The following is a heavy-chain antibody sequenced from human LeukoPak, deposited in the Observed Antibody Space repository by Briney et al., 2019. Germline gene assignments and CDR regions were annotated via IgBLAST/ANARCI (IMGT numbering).Heavy chain of an antibody. CDR2: ISGSDAST. Sequence: PGGSLRLSCAASGFTFNNYAMSWVRQAPGKGLEWVSTISGSDASTYYADSVKGRFTISRDNSKNTLYLQMNSLRAEDTAVYYCAKDLYGDYDFACWGQGTLVTVSS. CDR1: GFTFNNYA. CDR3: AKDLYGDYDFAC. J-gene: IGHJ4*02. V-gene: IGHV3-23*01. D-gene: IGHD4-17*01.